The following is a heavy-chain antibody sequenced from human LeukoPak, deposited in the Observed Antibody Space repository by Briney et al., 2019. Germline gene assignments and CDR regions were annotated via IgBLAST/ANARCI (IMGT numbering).Heavy chain of an antibody. V-gene: IGHV4-34*01. J-gene: IGHJ4*02. CDR3: ARGARE. CDR2: INHSGST. Sequence: SETLSLTCAVYGGSFSGYYWSWIRQPPGKGLEWIGEINHSGSTNYNPSLKSRVTISVDTSKNQFSLKLSSVTAADTAVYYCARGAREWGQGTPVTVSS. CDR1: GGSFSGYY. D-gene: IGHD5-24*01.